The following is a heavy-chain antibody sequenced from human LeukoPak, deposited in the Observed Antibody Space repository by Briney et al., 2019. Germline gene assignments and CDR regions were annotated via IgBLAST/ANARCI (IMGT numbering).Heavy chain of an antibody. J-gene: IGHJ3*02. CDR3: ARVFTGTTEDAFDI. Sequence: ASVKVSCKASGYTFTSYGIIWVRQAPGQGLEWMGWISAYNGNTNYAQKLQGRVTMTTDTSTSTAYMELRSLRSDDTAVYYCARVFTGTTEDAFDIWGQGTMVTVSS. D-gene: IGHD1-1*01. CDR2: ISAYNGNT. V-gene: IGHV1-18*01. CDR1: GYTFTSYG.